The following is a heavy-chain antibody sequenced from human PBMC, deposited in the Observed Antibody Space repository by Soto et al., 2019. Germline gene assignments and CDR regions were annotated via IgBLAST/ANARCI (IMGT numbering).Heavy chain of an antibody. V-gene: IGHV3-15*01. J-gene: IGHJ5*02. Sequence: GGSLRLSCAASGFTFSNAWMSWVRQAPGKGLEWVGRIKSKTDGGTTDYAAPVKGRFTISRDDSKNTLYLQMNSLKTEDTAVYYCTTGEHCSGGSCYTYNWFDPWGQGTLVTVS. CDR3: TTGEHCSGGSCYTYNWFDP. CDR2: IKSKTDGGTT. CDR1: GFTFSNAW. D-gene: IGHD2-15*01.